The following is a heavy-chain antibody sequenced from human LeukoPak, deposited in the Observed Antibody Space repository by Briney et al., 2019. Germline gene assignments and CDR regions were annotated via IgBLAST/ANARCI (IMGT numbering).Heavy chain of an antibody. J-gene: IGHJ3*02. Sequence: SQTLSLTCTVSGGSISSGDYYWSWIRQPPGKGLEWIGYIYYSGSTYYNPSLKSRITISTDTSRDQFSLKLSSVTAADTAVYYCARGLRAGTNAFDIWGQGTMVTVSS. V-gene: IGHV4-30-4*01. CDR3: ARGLRAGTNAFDI. CDR1: GGSISSGDYY. CDR2: IYYSGST. D-gene: IGHD1-7*01.